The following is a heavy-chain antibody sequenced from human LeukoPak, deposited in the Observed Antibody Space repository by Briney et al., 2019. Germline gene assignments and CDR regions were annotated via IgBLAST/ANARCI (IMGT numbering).Heavy chain of an antibody. CDR3: ASYCSGGSCYLGYNWFDP. Sequence: PSETLSLTCAVSGYSISSGYYWGWSRPPPGKGVEGIGIIYHSGSTYYNPSLKRRVTISVDTSKNQFSLKLSSVTAADTAVYYCASYCSGGSCYLGYNWFDPWGQGTLVTVSS. CDR2: IYHSGST. D-gene: IGHD2-15*01. CDR1: GYSISSGYY. V-gene: IGHV4-38-2*01. J-gene: IGHJ5*02.